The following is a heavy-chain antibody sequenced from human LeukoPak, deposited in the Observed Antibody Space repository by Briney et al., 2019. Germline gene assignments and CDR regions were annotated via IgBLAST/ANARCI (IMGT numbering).Heavy chain of an antibody. J-gene: IGHJ3*01. CDR3: GRGGSTRAQAFDV. Sequence: GGSLRLSCATSGFTFSPFWIHWVRQGPGKGLEWVSRIGLDGGNTNYADSVKGRFTISRENSKNTLYLEMTRLRTEDTAVYFCGRGGSTRAQAFDVWGQGTMVTVSS. D-gene: IGHD2-15*01. CDR2: IGLDGGNT. CDR1: GFTFSPFW. V-gene: IGHV3-74*01.